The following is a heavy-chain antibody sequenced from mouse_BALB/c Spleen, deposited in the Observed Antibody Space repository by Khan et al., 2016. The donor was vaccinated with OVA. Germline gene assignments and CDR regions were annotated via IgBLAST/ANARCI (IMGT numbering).Heavy chain of an antibody. V-gene: IGHV9-3-1*01. Sequence: QIQLVQSGPALKKPGETVKISCKASGYTFTNYGMNWVKQAPGKGLKWMGWINTYTGEPTYADDFKGRFAFSLETSPSTAYLQITNLKNENTATYFCARSNSNYWFAYWGQGTLVTVSA. D-gene: IGHD2-5*01. CDR1: GYTFTNYG. CDR2: INTYTGEP. CDR3: ARSNSNYWFAY. J-gene: IGHJ3*01.